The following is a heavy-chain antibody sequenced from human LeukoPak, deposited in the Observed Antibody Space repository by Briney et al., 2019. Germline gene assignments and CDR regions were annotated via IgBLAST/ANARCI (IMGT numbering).Heavy chain of an antibody. CDR1: GGSISSSSYD. Sequence: RTSETLSLTCTVSGGSISSSSYDWGWIRQPPGKGLEWIGSIYYSGSTYYNPSLKSRVTISVDTSKNQFSLKLSSVTAADTAVYYCARVVGATQLDYWGQGTLVTVSS. V-gene: IGHV4-39*07. J-gene: IGHJ4*02. CDR3: ARVVGATQLDY. CDR2: IYYSGST. D-gene: IGHD1-26*01.